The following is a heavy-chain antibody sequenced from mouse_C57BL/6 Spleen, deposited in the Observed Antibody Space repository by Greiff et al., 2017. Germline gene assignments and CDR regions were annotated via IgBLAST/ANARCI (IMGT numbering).Heavy chain of an antibody. V-gene: IGHV1-54*01. CDR1: GYAFTNYL. CDR3: ARSRQLRLDY. D-gene: IGHD3-2*02. J-gene: IGHJ2*01. Sequence: VQLQQSGAELVRPGTSVKVSCKASGYAFTNYLIEWVKQRPGQGLEWIGVINPGSGGTNYNEKFKGKATLTADESSSTAYMQLSSLTSEDSAVYFCARSRQLRLDYWGQGTTLTVSS. CDR2: INPGSGGT.